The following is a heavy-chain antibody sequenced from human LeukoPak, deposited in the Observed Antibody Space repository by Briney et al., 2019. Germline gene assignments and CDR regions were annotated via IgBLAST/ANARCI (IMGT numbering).Heavy chain of an antibody. J-gene: IGHJ3*02. D-gene: IGHD3-22*01. CDR1: GGSISSGSYF. CDR3: ARAAYYDIEWGPTEAFDI. Sequence: SETLSLTCTVSGGSISSGSYFWSWIRQPAGKGLEWIGRIYTSGSTNYNPSLKSRVTISVDTSKNQFSLKLSSVTAADTAVYYCARAAYYDIEWGPTEAFDIWGQGTMVTVSS. V-gene: IGHV4-61*02. CDR2: IYTSGST.